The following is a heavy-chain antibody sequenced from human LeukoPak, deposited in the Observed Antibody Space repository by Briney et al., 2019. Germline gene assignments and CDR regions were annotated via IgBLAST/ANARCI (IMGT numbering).Heavy chain of an antibody. CDR1: GYTFTGYY. CDR3: TRDLLGFATTPLSD. CDR2: INPDSGGT. V-gene: IGHV1-2*02. J-gene: IGHJ4*02. D-gene: IGHD4-17*01. Sequence: GASVKVSCKASGYTFTGYYIHWVRQAPGQGLEWMGWINPDSGGTNYAQKFQGRVTMTRDTSITTAFMELTRLTSDDTAVYYCTRDLLGFATTPLSDWGQGTLVTVSS.